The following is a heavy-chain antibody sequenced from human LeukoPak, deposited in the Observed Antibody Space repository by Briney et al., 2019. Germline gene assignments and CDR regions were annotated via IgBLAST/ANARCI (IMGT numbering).Heavy chain of an antibody. D-gene: IGHD3-10*01. V-gene: IGHV3-23*01. CDR2: ISDSGGRT. CDR1: GFPFSSYA. J-gene: IGHJ5*02. CDR3: AKESKYYP. Sequence: GGSLRLSRAASGFPFSSYAITWVRQAPGKGLEWVSAISDSGGRTYYADSVKGRFTISRVNSKNSLYLQMNSLRAEDTAVYYCAKESKYYPWGQGTLVTVSS.